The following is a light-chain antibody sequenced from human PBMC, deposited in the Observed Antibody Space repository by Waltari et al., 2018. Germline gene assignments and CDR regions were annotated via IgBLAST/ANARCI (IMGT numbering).Light chain of an antibody. CDR3: AAWDDSLNGHWV. J-gene: IGLJ3*02. CDR2: RND. CDR1: YSNIGNNV. V-gene: IGLV1-44*01. Sequence: QSVLTQPPSASGTPGQRVTIPCSGTYSNIGNNVVNWYQQFPGKAPKLLIYRNDQRPSGVPDRFSGSKSGSSASLAISGLQSEDEADYYCAAWDDSLNGHWVFGGGTKVTVL.